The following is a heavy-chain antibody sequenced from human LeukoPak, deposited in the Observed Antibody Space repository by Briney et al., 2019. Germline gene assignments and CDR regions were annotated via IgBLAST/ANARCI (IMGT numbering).Heavy chain of an antibody. CDR3: ARAPRDSSSSNYMRLFDY. J-gene: IGHJ4*02. Sequence: PSETLSLTCAVSGYSISSDNYWVWIRQPPGQGLEWTGGIYHSGSTYYNPSLKSRVTMSVDTSKNQFSLKLSSVTAADTAVYYCARAPRDSSSSNYMRLFDYWGQGTLVTVSS. CDR1: GYSISSDNY. CDR2: IYHSGST. V-gene: IGHV4-38-2*01. D-gene: IGHD3-22*01.